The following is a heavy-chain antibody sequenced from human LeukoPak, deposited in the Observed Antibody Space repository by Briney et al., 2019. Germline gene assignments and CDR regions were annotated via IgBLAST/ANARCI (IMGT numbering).Heavy chain of an antibody. D-gene: IGHD2-15*01. J-gene: IGHJ4*03. CDR1: GFTFNNYD. V-gene: IGHV3-30*03. Sequence: GGSERLFCTASGFTFNNYDMYWARQAPGKGLEWVTYISDDGRRKYYADSVQGRFSISRDNSKNAVDLQMNSLRVEDTAVYICARDFTGRYCIDQWGRDTGDR. CDR3: ARDFTGRYCIDQ. CDR2: ISDDGRRK.